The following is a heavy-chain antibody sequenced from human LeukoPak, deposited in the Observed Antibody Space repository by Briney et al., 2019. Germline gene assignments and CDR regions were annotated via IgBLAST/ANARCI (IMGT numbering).Heavy chain of an antibody. V-gene: IGHV1-18*01. CDR2: ISAYNGNT. D-gene: IGHD3-22*01. J-gene: IGHJ4*02. Sequence: ASVKVSCKASGYTFTSYGISWVRQAPGQGLEWMGWISAYNGNTNYAQKLQGRVTMTTDTSTSTAHMELRSLRSDDTAVYYCARDRGDRNYYDSSGYYNYFDYWGQGTLVTVSP. CDR1: GYTFTSYG. CDR3: ARDRGDRNYYDSSGYYNYFDY.